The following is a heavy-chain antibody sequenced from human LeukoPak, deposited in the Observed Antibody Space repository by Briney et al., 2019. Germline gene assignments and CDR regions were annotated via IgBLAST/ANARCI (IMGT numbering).Heavy chain of an antibody. D-gene: IGHD6-19*01. J-gene: IGHJ4*02. Sequence: PSETLSLTCIVSGGSISSSSYHWGWIRQSPGKGLEWIGSIFYSGRTYYNPSLESRVTISVDTSKNQFSLKLSSVTAADTAVYYCARGLGAVAGMSRFVYWGQGTLVTVSS. CDR3: ARGLGAVAGMSRFVY. CDR1: GGSISSSSYH. V-gene: IGHV4-39*07. CDR2: IFYSGRT.